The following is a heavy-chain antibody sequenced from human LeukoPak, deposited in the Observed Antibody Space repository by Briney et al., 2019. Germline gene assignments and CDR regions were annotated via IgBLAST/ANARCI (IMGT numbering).Heavy chain of an antibody. D-gene: IGHD2-2*02. CDR2: ISSTGSYI. J-gene: IGHJ4*02. CDR1: GXTFTTYS. V-gene: IGHV3-21*01. CDR3: ASVGAYTHYAPDY. Sequence: GGSLRLSWAASGXTFTTYSVDWVRQAPGKGLEWVSSISSTGSYIYYTDSVKGRFTISRDNAQKSVYLQMNSLRAEDTAVYYCASVGAYTHYAPDYRGQGTLVTVSS.